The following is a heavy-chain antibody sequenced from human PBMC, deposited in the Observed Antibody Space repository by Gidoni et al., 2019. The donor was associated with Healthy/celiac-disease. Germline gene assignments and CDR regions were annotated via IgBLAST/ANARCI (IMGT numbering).Heavy chain of an antibody. J-gene: IGHJ5*02. D-gene: IGHD6-6*01. V-gene: IGHV5-51*03. CDR2: IYPGDSDT. CDR1: GYSFTSYW. Sequence: EVQLVQSGAEVQKPGESLKISCKGSGYSFTSYWIGWVRQMPGKGLEWMGIIYPGDSDTSYSPSFQGQVTISADKSISTAYLQWSSLKASDTAMYYCASRVYSSSVNNWFDPWGQGTLVTVSS. CDR3: ASRVYSSSVNNWFDP.